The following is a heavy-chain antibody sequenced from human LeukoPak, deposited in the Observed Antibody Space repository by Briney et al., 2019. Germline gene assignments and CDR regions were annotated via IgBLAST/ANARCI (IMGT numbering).Heavy chain of an antibody. D-gene: IGHD3-22*01. V-gene: IGHV4-4*07. CDR2: IYTSGST. CDR3: ARDPLDSSGYLVWFAP. J-gene: IGHJ5*02. CDR1: GGSISSYY. Sequence: SETLSLTCTVSGGSISSYYWSWIRQPAGKGLEWIGRIYTSGSTNYNPSLKSRVTMSVDTSKNQFSLKLSSVTAADTAVYYCARDPLDSSGYLVWFAPWAREPWSPSPQ.